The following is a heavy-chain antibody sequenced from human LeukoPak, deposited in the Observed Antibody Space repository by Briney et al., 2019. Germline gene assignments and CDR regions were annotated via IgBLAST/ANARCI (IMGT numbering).Heavy chain of an antibody. V-gene: IGHV3-74*01. CDR2: INSDGSST. J-gene: IGHJ4*02. CDR3: AKDKYSGYDWGFDY. CDR1: GFTFSSNW. Sequence: GGSLRLSCAASGFTFSSNWMHWVRQAPGKGLVWVSCINSDGSSTNYADSVKGRFTVSRDNAKNTLYLQMNSLRTEDTAVYYCAKDKYSGYDWGFDYWGQGTLVTVSS. D-gene: IGHD5-12*01.